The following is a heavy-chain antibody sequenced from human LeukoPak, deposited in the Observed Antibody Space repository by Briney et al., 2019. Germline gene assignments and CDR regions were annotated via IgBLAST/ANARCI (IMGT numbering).Heavy chain of an antibody. CDR1: GYTFTSYD. CDR3: ARGRTATVINWFDP. D-gene: IGHD4-11*01. Sequence: ASVKVSCKASGYTFTSYDINWVRQATGQGLEWMGWMNPNSGNTSYAQKFQGRVTMTRNTSISTAYMELSSLRSEDTAVYYCARGRTATVINWFDPWGQGTLVTVSS. CDR2: MNPNSGNT. J-gene: IGHJ5*02. V-gene: IGHV1-8*01.